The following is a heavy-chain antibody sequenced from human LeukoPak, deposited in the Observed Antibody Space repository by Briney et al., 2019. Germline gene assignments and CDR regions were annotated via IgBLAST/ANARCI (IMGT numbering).Heavy chain of an antibody. CDR2: MSYGGST. J-gene: IGHJ2*01. CDR3: ARLSIAGATYLYLQL. CDR1: GGSMSNSRYY. D-gene: IGHD1-26*01. V-gene: IGHV4-39*01. Sequence: SETLSLTCTVSGGSMSNSRYYWGWIRQPPGKGLEWIGSMSYGGSTNYNLSLRSRVDIFEDTSKNQFSLTVNSVTAADTAIDYCARLSIAGATYLYLQLLGRGTLGTGSS.